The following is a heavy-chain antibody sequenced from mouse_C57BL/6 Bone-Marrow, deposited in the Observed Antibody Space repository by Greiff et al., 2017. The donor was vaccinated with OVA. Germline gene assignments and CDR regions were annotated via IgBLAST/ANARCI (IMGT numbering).Heavy chain of an antibody. V-gene: IGHV14-4*01. CDR1: GFNIKDDY. J-gene: IGHJ2*01. CDR3: TLLLLRFYYCDY. D-gene: IGHD1-1*01. Sequence: VQLQQSGAELVRPGASVKLSCTASGFNIKDDYMHWVKQRPEQGLEWIGWIDPENGDTEYASKFQGKATIPADTSSNTAYLQHSHLTSEDTAVYYCTLLLLRFYYCDYGGQGTTLTVSS. CDR2: IDPENGDT.